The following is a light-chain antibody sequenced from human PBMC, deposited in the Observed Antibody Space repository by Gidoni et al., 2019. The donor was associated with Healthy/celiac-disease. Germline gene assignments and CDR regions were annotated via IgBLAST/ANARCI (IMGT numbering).Light chain of an antibody. CDR3: QQSYSTLLT. Sequence: DIQFTQSPSSLSASVGDRVTITCPASQSISSYLNWYQQKPGKAPKLLIYAASSLQSGVPSRFSGSGSGTDFTLTISSLQPEDFATYYCQQSYSTLLTFGGGTKVEIK. V-gene: IGKV1-39*01. J-gene: IGKJ4*01. CDR1: QSISSY. CDR2: AAS.